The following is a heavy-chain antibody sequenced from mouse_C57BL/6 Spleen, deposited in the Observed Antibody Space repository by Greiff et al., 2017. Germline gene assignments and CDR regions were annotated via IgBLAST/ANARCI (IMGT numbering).Heavy chain of an antibody. V-gene: IGHV14-1*01. Sequence: VQLQQSGAELVRPGASVKLSCTASGFNIKDYYMHWVKQRPEQGLEWIGRIDPEDGDTEYAPKFPGKATMTADTSSNTAYLQLSSLTSEDTAVYYCTRLYYGSSWDFDYWGQGTTLTVSS. CDR2: IDPEDGDT. CDR3: TRLYYGSSWDFDY. J-gene: IGHJ2*01. CDR1: GFNIKDYY. D-gene: IGHD1-1*01.